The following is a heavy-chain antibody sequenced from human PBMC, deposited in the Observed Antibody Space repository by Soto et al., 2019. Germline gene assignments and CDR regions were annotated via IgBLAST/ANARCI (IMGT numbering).Heavy chain of an antibody. Sequence: EVQLVESGGGLVQPGGSLRLSCAASGFTFSSYSMNWVRQAPGKGREWVSYISSSSSTIYYADSVKGRFTISRDNAKNSLYLQMNSLRAEDTAVYYCATHYDILTGYLVDIWGQGTMVTVSS. V-gene: IGHV3-48*01. CDR3: ATHYDILTGYLVDI. J-gene: IGHJ3*02. CDR2: ISSSSSTI. CDR1: GFTFSSYS. D-gene: IGHD3-9*01.